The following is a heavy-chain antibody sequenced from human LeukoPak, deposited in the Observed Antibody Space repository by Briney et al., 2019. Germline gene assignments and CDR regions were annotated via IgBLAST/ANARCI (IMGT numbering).Heavy chain of an antibody. Sequence: PSETLSLTCTVSGGSISSSSYYWGWIRQPPGKGLEWIGSIYYSGSTYYNPSLKSRVTISVDTSKNQFSLKLSSVTAADTAVYYCARVGAWELLGGSAFDIWGQGTMVTVSS. V-gene: IGHV4-39*07. CDR1: GGSISSSSYY. CDR2: IYYSGST. CDR3: ARVGAWELLGGSAFDI. J-gene: IGHJ3*02. D-gene: IGHD1-26*01.